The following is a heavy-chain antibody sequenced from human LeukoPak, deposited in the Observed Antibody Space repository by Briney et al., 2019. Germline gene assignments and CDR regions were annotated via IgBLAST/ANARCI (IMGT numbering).Heavy chain of an antibody. CDR2: IYHSGST. CDR1: GGSISSGGYS. D-gene: IGHD3-22*01. J-gene: IGHJ4*02. Sequence: PSETLSLTCAVSGGSISSGGYSWSWIRQPPGKGLEWIGYIYHSGSTYYNPSLKSRVTISVDRSKNQFSLKLSSVTAADTAVYYCTREHSSGYYSDGYDPFDYWGQGTLVTVSS. V-gene: IGHV4-30-2*01. CDR3: TREHSSGYYSDGYDPFDY.